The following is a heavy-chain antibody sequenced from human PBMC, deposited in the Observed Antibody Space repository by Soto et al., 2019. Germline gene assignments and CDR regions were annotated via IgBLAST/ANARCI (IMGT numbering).Heavy chain of an antibody. CDR3: TTLLYGGNSD. V-gene: IGHV3-15*01. J-gene: IGHJ4*02. D-gene: IGHD4-17*01. CDR2: IKSKTDGGTT. Sequence: GGSLRLSCTASGFTCSHVWMSWVRQAPGKGLEWVGSIKSKTDGGTTDYAAPVKGRFTISRDDSKTTLYLQMSGLKTEDTAVYYCTTLLYGGNSDWGQGTLVTVPQ. CDR1: GFTCSHVW.